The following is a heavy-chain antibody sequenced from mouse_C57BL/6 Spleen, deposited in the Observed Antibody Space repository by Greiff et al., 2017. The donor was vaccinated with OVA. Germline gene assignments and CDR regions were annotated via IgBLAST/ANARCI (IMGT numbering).Heavy chain of an antibody. CDR2: IDPEDGDT. V-gene: IGHV14-2*01. CDR3: ASIYYGNYVQAWFAY. D-gene: IGHD2-1*01. Sequence: EVQVVESGAELVKPGASVKLSCTASGFNIKDYYMHWVKQRTEQGLEWIGRIDPEDGDTKYAPKFQGKATITADTSSNTAYLQLSSLTAEDTAVYYCASIYYGNYVQAWFAYWGQGTLVTVSA. J-gene: IGHJ3*01. CDR1: GFNIKDYY.